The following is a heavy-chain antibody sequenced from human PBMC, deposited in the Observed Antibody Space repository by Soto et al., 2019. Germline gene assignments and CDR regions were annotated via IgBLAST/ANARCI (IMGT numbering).Heavy chain of an antibody. CDR2: IIPIFGIA. J-gene: IGHJ4*02. V-gene: IGHV1-69*10. D-gene: IGHD4-17*01. CDR3: ARALPLHPTPVTTYFDY. Sequence: ASVKVSCKASGGTFSSYAISWVRQAPGQGLEWMGGIIPIFGIANYAQKFQGRVTITADKSTSTAYMELSSLRSEDTAVYSCARALPLHPTPVTTYFDYWGQGTLVTVSS. CDR1: GGTFSSYA.